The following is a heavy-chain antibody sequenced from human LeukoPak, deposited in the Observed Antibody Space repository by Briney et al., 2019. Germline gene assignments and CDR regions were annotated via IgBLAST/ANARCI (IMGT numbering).Heavy chain of an antibody. CDR1: GFTFSSYS. D-gene: IGHD5-12*01. J-gene: IGHJ4*02. Sequence: GSLRLSCAASGFTFSSYSMNRVRQAPGKGLEWVSSISSSSSYIYYADSVKGRFTISRDNAKNSLYLQMNSLRAEDTAVYYCARASDRYSGYDWHYWGQGTLVTVSS. V-gene: IGHV3-21*01. CDR3: ARASDRYSGYDWHY. CDR2: ISSSSSYI.